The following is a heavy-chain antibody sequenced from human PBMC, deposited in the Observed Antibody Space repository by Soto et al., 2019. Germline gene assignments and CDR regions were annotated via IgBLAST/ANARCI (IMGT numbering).Heavy chain of an antibody. Sequence: ASVPPSHRKIVADGYISIRSYFLGWISQTPGKSLEWIGSIYHSGRTYYNPSLKSRVSISIDTSKNQFSLKLSSVTAADTALYYCARQRTTVVTQAYFAYWGQEPSSPAP. CDR2: IYHSGRT. CDR3: ARQRTTVVTQAYFAY. D-gene: IGHD2-21*02. CDR1: DGYISIRSYF. J-gene: IGHJ4*01. V-gene: IGHV4-39*01.